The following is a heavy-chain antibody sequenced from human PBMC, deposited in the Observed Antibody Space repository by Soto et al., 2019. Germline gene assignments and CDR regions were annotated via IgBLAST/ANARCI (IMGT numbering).Heavy chain of an antibody. Sequence: QVQLQESGPGLVKPSETLSLTCTVSGGSVSSGSYYWSWIRQPPGKGLEWIGYIYYSGSTNYNPSLKSRVTISVDTPKNQFSLKLSSVTAADTAVYYCARDMVRGVIGYWGQGTLVTVSS. V-gene: IGHV4-61*01. CDR2: IYYSGST. D-gene: IGHD3-10*01. CDR3: ARDMVRGVIGY. CDR1: GGSVSSGSYY. J-gene: IGHJ4*02.